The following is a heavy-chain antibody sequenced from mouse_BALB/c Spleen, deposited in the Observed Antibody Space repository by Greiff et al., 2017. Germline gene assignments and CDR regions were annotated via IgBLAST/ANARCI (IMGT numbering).Heavy chain of an antibody. CDR2: ISSGGGST. J-gene: IGHJ4*01. CDR3: AGHVGYYGAMDY. D-gene: IGHD1-1*01. Sequence: EVKLMESGGGLVKPGGSLKLSCAASGFAFSSYDMSWVRQTPEKRLEWVAYISSGGGSTYYPDTVKGRFTISRDNAKNTLYLQMSSLKSEDTAMYYCAGHVGYYGAMDYWGQGTSVTVSS. CDR1: GFAFSSYD. V-gene: IGHV5-12-1*01.